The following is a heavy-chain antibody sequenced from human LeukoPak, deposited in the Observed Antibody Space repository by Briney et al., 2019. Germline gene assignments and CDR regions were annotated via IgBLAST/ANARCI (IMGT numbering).Heavy chain of an antibody. V-gene: IGHV3-7*05. D-gene: IGHD6-13*01. J-gene: IGHJ4*02. Sequence: GGSLRLSCAASGFTFSNYWMTWVRHAPGKGLEWVANIKEDGSEKNYVDSVKGRFTISRDNAKNSLYLQMNSLRAEDTAVYYCARCGFSSSWYGFDYWGQGTLVTVPS. CDR3: ARCGFSSSWYGFDY. CDR2: IKEDGSEK. CDR1: GFTFSNYW.